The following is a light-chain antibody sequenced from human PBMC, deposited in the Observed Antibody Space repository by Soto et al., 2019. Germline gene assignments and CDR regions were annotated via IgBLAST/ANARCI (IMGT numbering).Light chain of an antibody. CDR3: QQSHNLPLS. V-gene: IGKV1-33*01. CDR1: QGIKND. Sequence: IQMTQSPSSLSASVGDRVTITCRASQGIKNDLGWYQQKPGKAPRLLIYDSSTLQTGVPSRFSGSGSGTDFTFAISSLQPEDIATYYCQQSHNLPLSFGGGTKVQI. CDR2: DSS. J-gene: IGKJ4*01.